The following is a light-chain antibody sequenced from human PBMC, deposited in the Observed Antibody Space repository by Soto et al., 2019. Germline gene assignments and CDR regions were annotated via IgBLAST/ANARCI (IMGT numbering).Light chain of an antibody. V-gene: IGKV1-5*01. J-gene: IGKJ5*01. CDR3: QQYNTYST. CDR1: QNIRNW. Sequence: IQMTHSPSTLSASVFYSVTITFRASQNIRNWLSWYQQKPGKAPNPLIYDASSLKSGVPARFSGSGSGTEFTLTISSLQPDDFATYYCQQYNTYSTFGQGTDWRL. CDR2: DAS.